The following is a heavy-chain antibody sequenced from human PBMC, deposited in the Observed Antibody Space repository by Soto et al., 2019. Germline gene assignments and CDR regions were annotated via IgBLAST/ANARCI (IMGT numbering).Heavy chain of an antibody. J-gene: IGHJ4*02. CDR1: GFTFSSYA. CDR2: ISYDGSNK. D-gene: IGHD3-3*01. Sequence: GGSLRLSCAASGFTFSSYAMHWVRQAPGKGLEWVAVISYDGSNKYYADSVKGRFTISRDNSKNTLYLQMNSLRAEDTAVYYCARSDFWSSPPRDYWGQGTLVTVSS. CDR3: ARSDFWSSPPRDY. V-gene: IGHV3-30-3*01.